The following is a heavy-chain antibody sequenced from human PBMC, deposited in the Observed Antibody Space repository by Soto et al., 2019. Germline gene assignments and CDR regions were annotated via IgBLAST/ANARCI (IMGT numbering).Heavy chain of an antibody. J-gene: IGHJ5*02. CDR3: ARVRPIDIVVVPAVRGWFDP. Sequence: SVKVSCKASGGTFSSYAISWVRQAPGQGLEWMGGIIPIFGTANYAQKFQGRVTITADESTSTAYMELSSLRSEDTAVYYCARVRPIDIVVVPAVRGWFDPWGQGTLVTVSS. D-gene: IGHD2-2*01. V-gene: IGHV1-69*13. CDR2: IIPIFGTA. CDR1: GGTFSSYA.